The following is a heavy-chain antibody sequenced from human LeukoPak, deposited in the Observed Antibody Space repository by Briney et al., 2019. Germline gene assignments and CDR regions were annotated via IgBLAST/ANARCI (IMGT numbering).Heavy chain of an antibody. D-gene: IGHD6-13*01. V-gene: IGHV3-7*01. CDR3: ARQYSRSWYALGYLDY. Sequence: GGSLRLPCAASGFTFSSYWMSWVRQAPGKGLEWVANIKQDGSDKYYVDSVKGRFTISRDNAKNSLYLQMNSLRADDTALYYCARQYSRSWYALGYLDYWGQRTLVTVSS. CDR1: GFTFSSYW. J-gene: IGHJ4*02. CDR2: IKQDGSDK.